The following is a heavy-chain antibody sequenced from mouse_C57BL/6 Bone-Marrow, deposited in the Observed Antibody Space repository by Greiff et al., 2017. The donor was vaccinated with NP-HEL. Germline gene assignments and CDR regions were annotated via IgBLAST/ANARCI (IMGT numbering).Heavy chain of an antibody. D-gene: IGHD1-1*01. Sequence: VQLQQPGADLVKPGASVKLSCKASGYTFTSYWMQWVKQRPGQGLEWIGEIDPSDSYTNYNQKFKGKATLTVDTSSSTAYMQLSSLTSEDSAVYYCARLLRYYAMDYWGQGTSVTVSS. J-gene: IGHJ4*01. CDR1: GYTFTSYW. CDR2: IDPSDSYT. V-gene: IGHV1-50*01. CDR3: ARLLRYYAMDY.